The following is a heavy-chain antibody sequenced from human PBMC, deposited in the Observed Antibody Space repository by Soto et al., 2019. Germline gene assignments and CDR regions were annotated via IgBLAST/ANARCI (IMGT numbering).Heavy chain of an antibody. CDR3: ARPLSRGGYYYGMDV. V-gene: IGHV5-51*01. CDR2: IYPGDSDT. J-gene: IGHJ6*02. CDR1: GYSFTSYW. D-gene: IGHD3-10*01. Sequence: GESLKISCKGSGYSFTSYWIGWVRQTPGKGLEWMGIIYPGDSDTRYSPSFQGQVTISADKSISTAYLQWSSLKASDTAMYYCARPLSRGGYYYGMDVWGQGTTVTVSS.